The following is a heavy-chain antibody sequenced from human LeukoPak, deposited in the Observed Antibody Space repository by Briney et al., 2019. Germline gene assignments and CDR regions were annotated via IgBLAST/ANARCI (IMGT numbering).Heavy chain of an antibody. CDR1: GGSINNYY. CDR2: IYPRGST. V-gene: IGHV4-4*07. Sequence: PSETLSLTRTVSGGSINNYYWSWIRQPAGKGLEWIGRIYPRGSTNYNPSLKSRVTMSVDTSKNQFSLQLSSVTAADTAVYYCARGRQDVNMILVVMAGVSYYLDVWSKGTTVTV. D-gene: IGHD3-22*01. CDR3: ARGRQDVNMILVVMAGVSYYLDV. J-gene: IGHJ6*03.